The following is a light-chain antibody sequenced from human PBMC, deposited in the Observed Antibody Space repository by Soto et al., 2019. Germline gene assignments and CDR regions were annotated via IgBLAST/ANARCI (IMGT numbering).Light chain of an antibody. CDR1: RNIGSW. CDR3: QQHANYPIT. V-gene: IGKV1-5*03. CDR2: KAS. J-gene: IGKJ4*01. Sequence: DIQMTQSPSTLSASIGDRVTITCRASRNIGSWLAWYQQKAGKAPNLLIYKASTLETGVPSRFSGSASGTEFTLTISSLQPDDFATYYCQQHANYPITFGGVTKVEIK.